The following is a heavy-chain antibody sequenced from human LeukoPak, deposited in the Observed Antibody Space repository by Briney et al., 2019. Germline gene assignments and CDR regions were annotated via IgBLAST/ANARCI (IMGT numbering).Heavy chain of an antibody. CDR1: GFTFSSYS. CDR3: ARAHPNSSIAAASLRVPNWFDP. D-gene: IGHD6-25*01. V-gene: IGHV3-21*01. J-gene: IGHJ5*02. CDR2: ISSSSSYI. Sequence: KTGGSLRLSCAASGFTFSSYSMNWVRQAPGKGLEWVSSISSSSSYIYYADSVKGRFTISRDNAKNSLYLQMNSLRAQDTAVYYCARAHPNSSIAAASLRVPNWFDPWGQGTVVTVSS.